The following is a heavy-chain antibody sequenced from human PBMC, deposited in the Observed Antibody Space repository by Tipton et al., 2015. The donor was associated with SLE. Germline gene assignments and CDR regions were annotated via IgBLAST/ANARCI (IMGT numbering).Heavy chain of an antibody. D-gene: IGHD3-22*01. J-gene: IGHJ4*02. CDR3: ARGGDRYYGRSGYYDYFDY. CDR2: VYPSGGS. CDR1: GGSINAYY. Sequence: TLSLTCTVSGGSINAYYWTWIRQPPGKGLEYIGYVYPSGGSDYNPSLSGRVTISFDTSKNQFSLRLTSATAADTAVYYCARGGDRYYGRSGYYDYFDYWGQGTLVTVSS. V-gene: IGHV4-59*01.